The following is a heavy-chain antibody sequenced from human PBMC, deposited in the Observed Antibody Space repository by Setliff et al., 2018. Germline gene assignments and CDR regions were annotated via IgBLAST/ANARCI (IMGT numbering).Heavy chain of an antibody. CDR3: SRLVRFCTSIVCQRLSGDDY. J-gene: IGHJ4*02. CDR1: GYMFRSYG. D-gene: IGHD6-13*01. CDR2: ISAYNDNT. V-gene: IGHV1-18*04. Sequence: ASVKVSCKASGYMFRSYGINWMRQAPGQGFEWMGWISAYNDNTKSSQKFQDRITMTTDTTTSTSYMELRSLRSDDTAVYFCSRLVRFCTSIVCQRLSGDDYWGQGTLVTVSS.